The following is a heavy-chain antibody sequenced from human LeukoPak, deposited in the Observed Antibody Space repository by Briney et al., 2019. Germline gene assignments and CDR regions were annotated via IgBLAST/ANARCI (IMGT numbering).Heavy chain of an antibody. CDR1: GYTFTGHY. D-gene: IGHD5-18*01. V-gene: IGHV1-2*06. J-gene: IGHJ4*02. Sequence: ASVKVPCKASGYTFTGHYMHWVRQAPGQGLEWVGRINPNSGGTNYAQKFQGRVTMTRDTSVSTAYMELSRLTFDDTAVYYCARKDLSGYSSLDYWGQGTLVTVSS. CDR3: ARKDLSGYSSLDY. CDR2: INPNSGGT.